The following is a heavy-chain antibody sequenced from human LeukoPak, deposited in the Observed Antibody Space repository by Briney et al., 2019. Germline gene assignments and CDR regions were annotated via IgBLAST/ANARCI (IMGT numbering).Heavy chain of an antibody. D-gene: IGHD3-10*01. V-gene: IGHV1-2*02. J-gene: IGHJ6*03. CDR2: INPNSGGT. CDR3: ARDPSLWFGESNYYYYYYMDV. Sequence: ASVKVSCKASGYTFTGYYMHWVRQAPGQGLEWMGWINPNSGGTNYAQKFQGRVTMTRDTSISTAYMELSRLRSDDTAVYYCARDPSLWFGESNYYYYYYMDVWGKGTTVTVSS. CDR1: GYTFTGYY.